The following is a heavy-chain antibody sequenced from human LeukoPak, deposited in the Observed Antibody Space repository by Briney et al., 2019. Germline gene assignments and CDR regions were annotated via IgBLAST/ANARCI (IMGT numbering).Heavy chain of an antibody. V-gene: IGHV1-18*01. CDR2: ISAYNGNT. Sequence: ASVKVSCKASGYTFTSYGISWVRQAPGQGLEWMGWISAYNGNTNYAQKLQGRVTMTTDTSTSTAYMELRSLRSDDTAVYYCARATPRNMVLRYDLGDYWGQGTLATVSS. D-gene: IGHD3-9*01. CDR1: GYTFTSYG. CDR3: ARATPRNMVLRYDLGDY. J-gene: IGHJ4*02.